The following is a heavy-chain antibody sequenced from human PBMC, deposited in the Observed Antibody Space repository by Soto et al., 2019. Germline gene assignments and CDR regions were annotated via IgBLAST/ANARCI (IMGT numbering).Heavy chain of an antibody. J-gene: IGHJ6*02. D-gene: IGHD3-3*01. CDR3: ARERLDYDFWSGYYTYYYYGMDV. V-gene: IGHV3-7*01. CDR1: GFTFSSYW. CDR2: IKQDGSEK. Sequence: GGSLRLSCAASGFTFSSYWMSWVRQAPGKGLEWVANIKQDGSEKYYVDSVKGRFTISRDNAKNSLYLQMNSLRAEDTAVYYCARERLDYDFWSGYYTYYYYGMDVWGQGTTVVVSS.